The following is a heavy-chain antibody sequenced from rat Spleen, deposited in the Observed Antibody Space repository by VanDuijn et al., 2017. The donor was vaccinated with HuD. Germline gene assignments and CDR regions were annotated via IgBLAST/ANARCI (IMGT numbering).Heavy chain of an antibody. V-gene: IGHV2S61*01. CDR2: IWGDGST. J-gene: IGHJ2*01. D-gene: IGHD1-10*01. Sequence: QVQLKESGPGLVQPSQTLSLTCTVSGFSLSNYGVIWVRQPPGKGLEWMGGIWGDGSTDYNSALKSRLSISRDTSKSQVFLKMNNLQTEDTAMYFCALIFIRTTDYFDYWGQGVMVTVSS. CDR1: GFSLSNYG. CDR3: ALIFIRTTDYFDY.